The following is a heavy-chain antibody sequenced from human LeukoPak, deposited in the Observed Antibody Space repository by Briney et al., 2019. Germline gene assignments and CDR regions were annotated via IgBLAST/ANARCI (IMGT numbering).Heavy chain of an antibody. CDR2: IRENGGGK. CDR3: TKDRARFTSYWTSFDS. V-gene: IGHV3-7*01. Sequence: PGGSLRLSCAASGFTFSSYGMSWVRQAPGKGLEWVANIRENGGGKYYVDSVKGRFTISRDNAKNSLYLQMNSLRAEDTAVYYCTKDRARFTSYWTSFDSWGRGTVVSVSS. CDR1: GFTFSSYG. J-gene: IGHJ4*02. D-gene: IGHD5-18*01.